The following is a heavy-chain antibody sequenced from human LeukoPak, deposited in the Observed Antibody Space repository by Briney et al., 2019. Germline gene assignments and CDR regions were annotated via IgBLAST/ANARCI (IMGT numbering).Heavy chain of an antibody. CDR3: AREAMVRGVYYFDY. CDR2: ISSSSSTSI. J-gene: IGHJ4*02. D-gene: IGHD3-10*01. CDR1: GFTFSSYS. Sequence: GGFLRLSCAASGFTFSSYSMNWVRQAPGKGLEWVSYISSSSSTSIHYADSVKGRFTISRDNAKNSLYLQMNSLRDEDTAVYYCAREAMVRGVYYFDYWGQGTLVTVSS. V-gene: IGHV3-48*02.